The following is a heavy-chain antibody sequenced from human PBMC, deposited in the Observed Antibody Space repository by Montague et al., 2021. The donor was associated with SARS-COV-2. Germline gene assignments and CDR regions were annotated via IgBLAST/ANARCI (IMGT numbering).Heavy chain of an antibody. Sequence: SETLSPTCTVAGDSISSSTYYWGWFRQPPGKGLEWIGSFFYNGATHYXPSLKSRVTISVDTSKNQFSLKLNSVTAADTAVYYCARCRLRNLCDYWGQGTLVTASA. CDR1: GDSISSSTYY. D-gene: IGHD4-17*01. J-gene: IGHJ4*02. CDR3: ARCRLRNLCDY. CDR2: FFYNGAT. V-gene: IGHV4-39*01.